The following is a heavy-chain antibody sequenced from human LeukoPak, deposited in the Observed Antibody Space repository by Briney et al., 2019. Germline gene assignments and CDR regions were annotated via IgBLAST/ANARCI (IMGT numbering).Heavy chain of an antibody. J-gene: IGHJ4*02. D-gene: IGHD3-9*01. CDR3: AKDRSPDYDILTAVDY. CDR2: ITSSSSYI. V-gene: IGHV3-21*01. CDR1: GFTFSSYN. Sequence: GGSLRLSCAASGFTFSSYNMNWVRQAPGKGLEWVSSITSSSSYIYYADSVKGRFTISRDNSKNTLYLQMNSLRAEDTAVYYCAKDRSPDYDILTAVDYWGQGTLVTVSS.